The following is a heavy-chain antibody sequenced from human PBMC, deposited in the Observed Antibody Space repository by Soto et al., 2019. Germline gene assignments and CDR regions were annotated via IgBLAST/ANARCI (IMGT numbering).Heavy chain of an antibody. CDR1: GGSISSYY. V-gene: IGHV4-59*01. J-gene: IGHJ4*02. Sequence: QVQLQESGPGLVKPSETLSLTCTVSGGSISSYYWSWIRQPPGKGLAWIGYIYYSGSTNYNPSLKSRVTISVDTSKNQFSLKLSSVTAADTAVYYCARDRGTRYFDYWGQGTLVTVSS. D-gene: IGHD4-17*01. CDR3: ARDRGTRYFDY. CDR2: IYYSGST.